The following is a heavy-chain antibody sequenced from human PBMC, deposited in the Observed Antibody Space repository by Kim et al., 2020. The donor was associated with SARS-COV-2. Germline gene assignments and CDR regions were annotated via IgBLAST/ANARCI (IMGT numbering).Heavy chain of an antibody. CDR2: ISGSGGST. Sequence: GGSLRLSCAASGFTFSSYAMSWVRQAPGKGLEWVSAISGSGGSTYYADSVKGRFTISRDNSKNTLYLQMNSLRAEDTAVYYCAKDPQSPYSGSYFYYYWGQGTLVTVSS. CDR1: GFTFSSYA. D-gene: IGHD1-26*01. CDR3: AKDPQSPYSGSYFYYY. J-gene: IGHJ4*02. V-gene: IGHV3-23*01.